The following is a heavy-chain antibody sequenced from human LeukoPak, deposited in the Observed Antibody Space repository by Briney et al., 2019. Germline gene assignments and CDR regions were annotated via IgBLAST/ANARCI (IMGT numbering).Heavy chain of an antibody. J-gene: IGHJ4*02. CDR2: IRASGGDT. Sequence: GGSLRLSCVVSGLTFSRYSMSWVRQAPGKGLEWVSGIRASGGDTWYPDSVKGRFTISRDNSKNTLFLQMNSLRVEDTAIYYCAKDAAGPEYWGQGTRVTVSS. CDR1: GLTFSRYS. V-gene: IGHV3-23*01. D-gene: IGHD6-13*01. CDR3: AKDAAGPEY.